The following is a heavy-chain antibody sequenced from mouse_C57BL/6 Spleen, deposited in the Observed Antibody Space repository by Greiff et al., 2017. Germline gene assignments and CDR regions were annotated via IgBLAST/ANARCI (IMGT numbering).Heavy chain of an antibody. Sequence: QVHVKQPGAELVKPGASVKLSCKASGYTFTSYWMHWVKQRPGRGLEWIGRIDPNSGGTKYNEKFKSKATLTVDKPSSTAYMQLSSLTSEESAVYYCAREDGDYYGSSYGYFDVWGTGTTVTVSS. J-gene: IGHJ1*03. D-gene: IGHD1-1*01. V-gene: IGHV1-72*01. CDR1: GYTFTSYW. CDR2: IDPNSGGT. CDR3: AREDGDYYGSSYGYFDV.